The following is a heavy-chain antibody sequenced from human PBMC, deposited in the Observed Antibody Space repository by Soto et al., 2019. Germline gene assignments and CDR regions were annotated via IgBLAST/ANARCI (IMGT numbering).Heavy chain of an antibody. J-gene: IGHJ4*02. V-gene: IGHV4-59*08. Sequence: SETLSLTCTVSGGSISSYYWTWIRQPPGKGLEWMGYIYYSGTTTNCNPSLKSRVTLSVDTSKNQFSLKLSSVTAADTAVYYCARLGGSYAVPHFDYWGQGTLVTVS. CDR3: ARLGGSYAVPHFDY. D-gene: IGHD1-26*01. CDR2: IYYSGTTT. CDR1: GGSISSYY.